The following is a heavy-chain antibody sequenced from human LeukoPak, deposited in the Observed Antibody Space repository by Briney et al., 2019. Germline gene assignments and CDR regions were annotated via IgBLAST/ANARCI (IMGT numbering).Heavy chain of an antibody. CDR1: GFPFSSYG. V-gene: IGHV3-30*02. D-gene: IGHD3-22*01. J-gene: IGHJ4*02. CDR2: IPYDGSDK. CDR3: ARVRAYYYDSSGYFDY. Sequence: PGGSLRLSCAASGFPFSSYGMHWVRQAPGKGLEWVAFIPYDGSDKFYADSVKGRFTISRDNSKNTLYLQMNSLRAEDTAVYYCARVRAYYYDSSGYFDYWGQGTLVTVSS.